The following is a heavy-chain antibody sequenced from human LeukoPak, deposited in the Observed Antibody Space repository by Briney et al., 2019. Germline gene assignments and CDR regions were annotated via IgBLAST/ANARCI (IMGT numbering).Heavy chain of an antibody. CDR2: ISGSGGST. CDR1: GFTFSSYA. Sequence: PGGSLRLSCAASGFTFSSYAMSWVRQAPGKGLEWVSAISGSGGSTYYADSVKGRFTISRDNSKNTPYLQMNSLRAEDTAVYYCASVPRLGELSFIYWGQGTLVTVSS. J-gene: IGHJ4*02. V-gene: IGHV3-23*01. CDR3: ASVPRLGELSFIY. D-gene: IGHD3-16*02.